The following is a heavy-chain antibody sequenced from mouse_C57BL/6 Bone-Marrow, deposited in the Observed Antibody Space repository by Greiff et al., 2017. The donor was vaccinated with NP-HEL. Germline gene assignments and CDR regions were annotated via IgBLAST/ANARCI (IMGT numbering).Heavy chain of an antibody. V-gene: IGHV6-6*01. Sequence: EVKLVESGGGLVQPGGSMKLSCAASGFTFSDAWMDWVRQSPEKGLEWVAEIRNKANNHATYYAESVKGRFTISRDDSKSSVYLQMNSLRAEDTGIYYCAYYSNFFPWFAYWGQGTLVTVSA. CDR2: IRNKANNHAT. D-gene: IGHD2-5*01. J-gene: IGHJ3*01. CDR1: GFTFSDAW. CDR3: AYYSNFFPWFAY.